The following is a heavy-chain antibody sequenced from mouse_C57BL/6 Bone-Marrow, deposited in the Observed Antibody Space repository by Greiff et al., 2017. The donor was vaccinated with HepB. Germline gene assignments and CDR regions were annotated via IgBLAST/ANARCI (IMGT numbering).Heavy chain of an antibody. CDR3: ARDHGSSYDWFAY. CDR2: IDPSDSYT. V-gene: IGHV1-69*01. D-gene: IGHD1-1*01. J-gene: IGHJ3*01. Sequence: VQLQQPGAELVMPGASVKLSCKASGYTFTSYWMHWVKQRPGQGLEWIGEIDPSDSYTNYNQKFKGKSTLTVDKSSSTAYMQLSSLTSEDSAVYYCARDHGSSYDWFAYWGQGTLVTVSA. CDR1: GYTFTSYW.